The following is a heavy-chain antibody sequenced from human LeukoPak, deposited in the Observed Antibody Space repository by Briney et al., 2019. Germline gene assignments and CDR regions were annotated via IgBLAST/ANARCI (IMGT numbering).Heavy chain of an antibody. CDR3: ARDLIPNTVFGVVIDNYYYYGMDV. J-gene: IGHJ6*02. D-gene: IGHD3-3*01. CDR1: GGTFSSYA. CDR2: IIPIFGTA. V-gene: IGHV1-69*13. Sequence: SVKVSCKASGGTFSSYAISWVRQAPGQGLEWMGGIIPIFGTANYAQKFQGRVTITADESTSTAYMELSSLRSEDTAVYYCARDLIPNTVFGVVIDNYYYYGMDVWGQGTTVTVSS.